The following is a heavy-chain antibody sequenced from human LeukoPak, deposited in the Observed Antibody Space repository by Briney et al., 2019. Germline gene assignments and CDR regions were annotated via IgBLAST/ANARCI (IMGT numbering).Heavy chain of an antibody. V-gene: IGHV1-2*02. CDR2: INPNSGGT. CDR1: GYTFTGYY. CDR3: ARDKGVVVTASLLGEIDY. Sequence: GASVKVSCKASGYTFTGYYMHWVRQAPGQGLEWMGWINPNSGGTNYAQKFQGRVTMTRDTSISTAYMELSRPRSDDTAVYYCARDKGVVVTASLLGEIDYWGQGTLVTVSS. J-gene: IGHJ4*02. D-gene: IGHD2-21*02.